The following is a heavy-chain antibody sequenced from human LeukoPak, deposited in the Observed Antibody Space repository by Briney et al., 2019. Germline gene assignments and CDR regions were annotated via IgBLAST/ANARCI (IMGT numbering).Heavy chain of an antibody. Sequence: SETLSLTCTVSGGSISSYYWSWIRQPPGKGLEWIGYIYYSGSTNYNPSLKSRVTMSVDTSNNQLSLMMTSVTAADTAVFYCARTPQGDNYFDYWGQGHLVTVSS. J-gene: IGHJ4*02. CDR1: GGSISSYY. CDR3: ARTPQGDNYFDY. V-gene: IGHV4-59*12. D-gene: IGHD3-9*01. CDR2: IYYSGST.